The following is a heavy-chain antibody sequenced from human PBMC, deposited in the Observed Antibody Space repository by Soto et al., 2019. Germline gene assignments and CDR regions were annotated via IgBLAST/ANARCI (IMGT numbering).Heavy chain of an antibody. J-gene: IGHJ6*03. CDR2: IIPILGTA. CDR3: ARNAYCGGDCPYYYYYMDV. V-gene: IGHV1-69*04. D-gene: IGHD2-21*01. Sequence: SVKVSCKASVGTFSSYAISWLRQAPGQGLEWMGRIIPILGTANYAQKFQGRVTITADKSTSTAYMELSSLRSEDTAVYYCARNAYCGGDCPYYYYYMDVWGKGTTVTVSS. CDR1: VGTFSSYA.